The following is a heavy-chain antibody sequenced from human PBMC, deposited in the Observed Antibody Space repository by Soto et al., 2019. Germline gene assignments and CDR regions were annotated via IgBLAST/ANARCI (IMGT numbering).Heavy chain of an antibody. V-gene: IGHV1-3*01. CDR2: FNAGNGNT. CDR1: GYTFTSYA. Sequence: ASVKVSCKASGYTFTSYAMHWVRQAPGQRLEWMGWFNAGNGNTKYSQKFQGRVTITRDTSASTAYMELSSLRSEDTAVYYCARDAYSSPFRTQEYNWFDPWGQGTLVTVSS. D-gene: IGHD6-13*01. J-gene: IGHJ5*02. CDR3: ARDAYSSPFRTQEYNWFDP.